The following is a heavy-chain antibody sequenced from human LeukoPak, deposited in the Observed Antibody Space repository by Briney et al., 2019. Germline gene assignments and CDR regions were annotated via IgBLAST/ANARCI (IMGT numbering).Heavy chain of an antibody. CDR3: TGGRDGYRDAFDI. D-gene: IGHD5-24*01. J-gene: IGHJ3*02. V-gene: IGHV1-69*02. CDR2: IIPILGIA. Sequence: ASVKVSCKASGYTFTSYYMHWVRQAPGQGLEWMGRIIPILGIANYAQKFQGRVTITADKSTSTAYMELSSLRSEDTAVYYCTGGRDGYRDAFDIWGQGTMVTVSS. CDR1: GYTFTSYY.